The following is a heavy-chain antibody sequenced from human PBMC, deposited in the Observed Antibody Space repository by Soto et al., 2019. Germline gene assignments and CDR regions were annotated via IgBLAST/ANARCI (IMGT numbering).Heavy chain of an antibody. CDR3: TTGLAAAGTNY. J-gene: IGHJ4*02. D-gene: IGHD6-13*01. Sequence: GGSLRLSCAASGFTFNAAWMSWVRQAPGKGLEWVGRIKSKTDGGTTDFAAPVKGRFTISRDDSKNTVYLQMNSLKIEDTAVYYCTTGLAAAGTNYWGQGTLVTVPS. CDR2: IKSKTDGGTT. V-gene: IGHV3-15*01. CDR1: GFTFNAAW.